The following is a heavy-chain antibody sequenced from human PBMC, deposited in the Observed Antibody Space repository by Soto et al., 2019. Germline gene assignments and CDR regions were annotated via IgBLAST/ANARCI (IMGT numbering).Heavy chain of an antibody. CDR1: GGSISSYY. J-gene: IGHJ6*03. Sequence: SETLSLTCTVSGGSISSYYWSWIRQPPGKGLEWIGYIYYSGSTNYNPSLKSRVTISVDTSKNQFSLKLSSVTAADTAVYYCARRIIAVGGGNYYYYMDVWGKGTTVTVSS. CDR2: IYYSGST. D-gene: IGHD6-19*01. V-gene: IGHV4-59*01. CDR3: ARRIIAVGGGNYYYYMDV.